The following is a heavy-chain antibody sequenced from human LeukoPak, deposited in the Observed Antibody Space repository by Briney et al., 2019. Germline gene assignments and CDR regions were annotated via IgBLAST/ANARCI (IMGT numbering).Heavy chain of an antibody. Sequence: TSSETLSLTCTVSGDSIGTYNWNWIRQPAGEGLQWIGRIHASGSTNYSPSLKSRVTMSIDPSKNQFSLMLRSVTAADTAVYYCAREGYRSTWYFDYWGQGTLVTVSS. CDR2: IHASGST. J-gene: IGHJ4*02. CDR1: GDSIGTYN. D-gene: IGHD6-13*01. V-gene: IGHV4-4*07. CDR3: AREGYRSTWYFDY.